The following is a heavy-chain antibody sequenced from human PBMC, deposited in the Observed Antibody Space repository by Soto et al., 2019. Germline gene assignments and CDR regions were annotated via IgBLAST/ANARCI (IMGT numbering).Heavy chain of an antibody. J-gene: IGHJ4*02. Sequence: QVQLLQTGAEVKKPGASVKVSCKASGYTFTGYYIHWVRQAPGQGLEWMGWINPNNGDTNYEQKFQGRVTMTRDKSTSTADMELSSLRFDDTAVYYCARHSGYDYVFDYWGQGTLVTVSS. CDR1: GYTFTGYY. D-gene: IGHD5-12*01. CDR2: INPNNGDT. V-gene: IGHV1-2*02. CDR3: ARHSGYDYVFDY.